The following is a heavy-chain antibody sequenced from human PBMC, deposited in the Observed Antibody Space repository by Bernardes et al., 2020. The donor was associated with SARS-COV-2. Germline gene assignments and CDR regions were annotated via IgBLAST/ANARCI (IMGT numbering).Heavy chain of an antibody. CDR3: ARGGGTVTLDAFDI. D-gene: IGHD4-17*01. V-gene: IGHV3-13*04. Sequence: GGSLRLSCAASGFTFSSYDMHWVRQATGKGLEWVSAIGTAGDTYYPGSVKGRFTISRENAKNSLHLQMNSLRAGDTAVYYCARGGGTVTLDAFDIWGQGTMVTVSS. CDR2: IGTAGDT. J-gene: IGHJ3*02. CDR1: GFTFSSYD.